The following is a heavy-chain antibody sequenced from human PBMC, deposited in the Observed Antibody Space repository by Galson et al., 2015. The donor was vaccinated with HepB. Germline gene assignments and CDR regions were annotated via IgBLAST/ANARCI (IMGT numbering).Heavy chain of an antibody. D-gene: IGHD3-16*01. CDR1: GFIFDNYA. CDR2: IRASGGGA. V-gene: IGHV3-23*01. J-gene: IGHJ3*02. CDR3: AKEHNGGHSGFDM. Sequence: SLRLSCAASGFIFDNYAMNWVRQVPAKGLEWVSGIRASGGGANYADAVKGRFIISRDNSKNTLYLEMNSLRVEDTAVYYCAKEHNGGHSGFDMWGQGTMVTVSP.